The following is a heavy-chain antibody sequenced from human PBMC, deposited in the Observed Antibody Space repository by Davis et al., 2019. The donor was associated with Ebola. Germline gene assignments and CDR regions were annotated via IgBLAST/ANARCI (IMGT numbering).Heavy chain of an antibody. V-gene: IGHV1-2*02. CDR1: GGTFSSYA. D-gene: IGHD6-13*01. CDR3: ARGSSSWYDDYYYGMDV. J-gene: IGHJ6*02. Sequence: ASVKVSCKASGGTFSSYAISWVRQAPGQGLEWMGWINPNSGGTNYAQKFQGRVTMTRDTSISTAYMELSRLRSDDTAVYYCARGSSSWYDDYYYGMDVWGQGTTVTVSS. CDR2: INPNSGGT.